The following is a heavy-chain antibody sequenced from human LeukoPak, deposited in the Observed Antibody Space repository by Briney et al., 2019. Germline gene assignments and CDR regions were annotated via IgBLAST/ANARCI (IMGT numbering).Heavy chain of an antibody. V-gene: IGHV1-46*01. CDR2: INPSGGTT. J-gene: IGHJ5*02. CDR3: ARSDGYWFDP. Sequence: ASVKVSCKASGYTFTSYYMHWVRQAPGQGLEWMGIINPSGGTTTYAQKFQGRVTMTRDASTGTVYMELSSLRSEDTAVYYCARSDGYWFDPWGQGTLVTVSS. D-gene: IGHD3-10*01. CDR1: GYTFTSYY.